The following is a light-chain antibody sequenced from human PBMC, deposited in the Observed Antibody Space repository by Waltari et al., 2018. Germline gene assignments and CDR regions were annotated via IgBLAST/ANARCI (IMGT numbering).Light chain of an antibody. CDR3: QQYDNWPRT. V-gene: IGKV3-15*01. J-gene: IGKJ1*01. CDR1: HSVTDN. CDR2: GAS. Sequence: EIVMTQSPATLSVSPGERATLSCRASHSVTDNLAWYQQKSGQAPRLLIYGASTRAPGLPARFSGSGSGTDFTLTISSLQSEDFAVYYCQQYDNWPRTFGQGTKVEIK.